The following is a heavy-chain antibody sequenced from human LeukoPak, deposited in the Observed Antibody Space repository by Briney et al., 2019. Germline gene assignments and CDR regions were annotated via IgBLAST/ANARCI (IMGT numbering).Heavy chain of an antibody. V-gene: IGHV3-48*04. CDR3: ARDVDYGSGSYDFDY. D-gene: IGHD3-10*01. Sequence: GGSLRLSCAASGFTFSSYSMNWVRQAPGKGLEWVSYISSSSSTIYYADSVKGRFTISRDNAKNSLYLQMNSLRAEDTAVYYCARDVDYGSGSYDFDYWGQGTLVTVSS. J-gene: IGHJ4*02. CDR1: GFTFSSYS. CDR2: ISSSSSTI.